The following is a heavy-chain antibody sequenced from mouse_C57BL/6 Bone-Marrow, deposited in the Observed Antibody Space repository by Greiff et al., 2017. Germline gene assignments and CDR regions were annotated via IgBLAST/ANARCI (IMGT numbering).Heavy chain of an antibody. Sequence: VQGVESGAELARPGASVKLSCKASGYTFTSYGISWVKQRTGQGLEWIGEIYPRSGNTYYNEKFKGKATLTADKSSSTAYMELRSLTSEDSAVYFCARRAYYGSSYGAMDYWGQGTSVTGSS. CDR2: IYPRSGNT. CDR1: GYTFTSYG. J-gene: IGHJ4*01. V-gene: IGHV1-81*01. D-gene: IGHD1-1*01. CDR3: ARRAYYGSSYGAMDY.